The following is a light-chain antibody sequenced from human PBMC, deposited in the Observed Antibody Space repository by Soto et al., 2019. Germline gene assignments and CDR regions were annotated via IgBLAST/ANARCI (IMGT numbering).Light chain of an antibody. CDR2: AAS. Sequence: DIQMTQSPSSLSASVGDRVTITCRASQSISNYLNWYQQKPGKAPKLLIYAASNLQSGVPSSFSGSGSGTDFTLTISSLQPEDFATYYCQQSYGTPYTFGQWTKLEIK. J-gene: IGKJ2*01. CDR1: QSISNY. V-gene: IGKV1-39*01. CDR3: QQSYGTPYT.